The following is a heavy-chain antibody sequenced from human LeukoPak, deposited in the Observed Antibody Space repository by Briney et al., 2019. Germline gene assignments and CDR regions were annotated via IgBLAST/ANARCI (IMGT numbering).Heavy chain of an antibody. Sequence: GGSLRLSCAASGFTVSNNYMSWVRQAPGKGLEWVSVIYSGGDTYYADSVKGRFTISRDNSKNTLYLQMNSLRTEDTAVYYCARAYDWNYVYWGQGTPVTVSS. D-gene: IGHD1-7*01. CDR1: GFTVSNNY. V-gene: IGHV3-66*01. CDR2: IYSGGDT. CDR3: ARAYDWNYVY. J-gene: IGHJ4*02.